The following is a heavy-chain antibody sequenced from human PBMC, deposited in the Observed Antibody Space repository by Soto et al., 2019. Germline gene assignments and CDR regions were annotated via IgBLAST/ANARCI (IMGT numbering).Heavy chain of an antibody. Sequence: GGSLRLSCAASGFTFSSYAMHWVRQAPGKGLEWVAVISYDGSNKYYADSVKGRFTISRDNSKNTLYLQMNSLRAEDTAVYYCARERVGYCSGGSCYSQTYYYYYGMDVWGQGTTVTVSS. CDR1: GFTFSSYA. J-gene: IGHJ6*02. V-gene: IGHV3-30-3*01. D-gene: IGHD2-15*01. CDR2: ISYDGSNK. CDR3: ARERVGYCSGGSCYSQTYYYYYGMDV.